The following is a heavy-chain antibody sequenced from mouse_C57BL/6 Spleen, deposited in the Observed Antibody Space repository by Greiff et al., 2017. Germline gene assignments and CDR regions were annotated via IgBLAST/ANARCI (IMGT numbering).Heavy chain of an antibody. Sequence: EVQGVESGGGLVQPGGSRGLSCEGSGFTFSGFWMSWVRQTPGKTLEWIGDINSDGSAINYAPSIKDRFTIFRDNDKSTLYLQMSNVRSEDTATYFCMRYDYYGRYFDVWGTGTTVTVSS. V-gene: IGHV11-2*01. CDR2: INSDGSAI. D-gene: IGHD1-2*01. CDR1: GFTFSGFW. J-gene: IGHJ1*03. CDR3: MRYDYYGRYFDV.